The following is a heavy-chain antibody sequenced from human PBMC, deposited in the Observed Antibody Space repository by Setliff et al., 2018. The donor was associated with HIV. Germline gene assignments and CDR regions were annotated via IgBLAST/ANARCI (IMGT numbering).Heavy chain of an antibody. J-gene: IGHJ4*02. CDR1: GGSFSGYY. Sequence: SETLSLTCAVYGGSFSGYYWSWIRQSPGKGLEWIGEINHSGSINYNPSLKSRVTISVDTSKNQFSLRLSSVTDADTAVYYCARGFTFGGVILIPYYFDYWGQGTTVTV. V-gene: IGHV4-34*01. CDR2: INHSGSI. D-gene: IGHD3-16*01. CDR3: ARGFTFGGVILIPYYFDY.